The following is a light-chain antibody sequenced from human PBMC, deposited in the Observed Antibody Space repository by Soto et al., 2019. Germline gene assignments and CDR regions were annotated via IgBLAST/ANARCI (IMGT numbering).Light chain of an antibody. CDR1: SSDVGGYKY. Sequence: QSVLXQPASVSESPGQSITISCTGSSSDVGGYKYVSWYQQHPGKAPKLLIYDVTNRPSGVSNRFSGSKSGYTASLTISGLQSEDEADYYCSSYTSFKTLVFGTGTKVTVL. J-gene: IGLJ1*01. CDR2: DVT. V-gene: IGLV2-14*01. CDR3: SSYTSFKTLV.